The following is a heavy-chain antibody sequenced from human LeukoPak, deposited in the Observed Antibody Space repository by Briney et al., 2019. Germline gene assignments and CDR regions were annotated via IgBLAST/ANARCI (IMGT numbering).Heavy chain of an antibody. D-gene: IGHD3-22*01. V-gene: IGHV3-48*03. Sequence: GGSLRLSCAASGFTFSSYEMNWVRQAPGKGLEWVSYISSSGSTIYYADSVKGRFAISRDNSKNSLYLQMDSLRDEDMAVYYCAREGHSSGHCGALDIWGQGTMVTVSS. CDR1: GFTFSSYE. J-gene: IGHJ3*02. CDR3: AREGHSSGHCGALDI. CDR2: ISSSGSTI.